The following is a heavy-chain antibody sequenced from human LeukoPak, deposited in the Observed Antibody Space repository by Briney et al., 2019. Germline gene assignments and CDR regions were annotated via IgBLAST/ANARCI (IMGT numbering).Heavy chain of an antibody. V-gene: IGHV4-30-2*01. CDR2: IYHSGST. Sequence: PSETLSLTCAVSGGSIGSGGYSWSWIRQPPGKGLEWIGYIYHSGSTYYNPSLKSRVTISVDRSKNQFSLKLSSVTAADTAVYYCARGSAAGRVDYFDYWGQGTLVTVSS. CDR3: ARGSAAGRVDYFDY. CDR1: GGSIGSGGYS. D-gene: IGHD6-13*01. J-gene: IGHJ4*02.